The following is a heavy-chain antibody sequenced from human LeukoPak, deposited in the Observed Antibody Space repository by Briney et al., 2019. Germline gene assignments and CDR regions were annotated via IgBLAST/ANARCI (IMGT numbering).Heavy chain of an antibody. D-gene: IGHD6-13*01. CDR2: ITGNGVGT. V-gene: IGHV3-64D*06. J-gene: IGHJ4*01. CDR1: VFTFGSFA. Sequence: GGSLRLSCSASVFTFGSFAMHWVRQAPGKGLEYVSAITGNGVGTYYADSVKRRFTISRDNSKNTLYLQMSSLRTEDTAVYDCAKDSYSSSWYYFDYWGQGTLVTVSS. CDR3: AKDSYSSSWYYFDY.